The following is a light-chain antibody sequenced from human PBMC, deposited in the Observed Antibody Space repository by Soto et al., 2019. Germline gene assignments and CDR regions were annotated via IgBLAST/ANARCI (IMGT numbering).Light chain of an antibody. V-gene: IGKV3-15*01. J-gene: IGKJ1*01. CDR2: DVS. Sequence: EVVVTQSPATLSVSPGERATISCSASPSVNGNLAWYQQKPGQTPRLLIYDVSTRANGVPARFSGRGSGTEFTLTISILQSEDVALNYCQQYHGSPPWTFGQGTRVEIK. CDR1: PSVNGN. CDR3: QQYHGSPPWT.